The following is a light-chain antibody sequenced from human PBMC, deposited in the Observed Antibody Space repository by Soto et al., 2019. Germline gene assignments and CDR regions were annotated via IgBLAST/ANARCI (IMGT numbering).Light chain of an antibody. Sequence: QSALTQPASVSGSPGQSITISCTGTSSDVGGYNYVSWYQQHPGKAPKLMIYDVSNRPSGVSNRFSGSKSGNTASLTISGRQDEDEADYYCSSYTSSSPYVFGIGTKLTVL. CDR3: SSYTSSSPYV. CDR1: SSDVGGYNY. CDR2: DVS. J-gene: IGLJ1*01. V-gene: IGLV2-14*01.